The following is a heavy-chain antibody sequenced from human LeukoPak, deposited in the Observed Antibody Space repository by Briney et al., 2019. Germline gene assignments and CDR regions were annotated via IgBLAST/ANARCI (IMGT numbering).Heavy chain of an antibody. CDR2: ISFRGNT. D-gene: IGHD6-6*01. CDR1: GGSMSSGGDY. CDR3: ARGPSFGSSSRFDY. Sequence: SETLSLTCTVSGGSMSSGGDYWSWIRQHPGKGLEWIGYISFRGNTYYNPSLKSRLTISLDTSKSQFSLQLNSATAADTAVYYCARGPSFGSSSRFDYWGQGTLVTVSS. J-gene: IGHJ4*02. V-gene: IGHV4-31*03.